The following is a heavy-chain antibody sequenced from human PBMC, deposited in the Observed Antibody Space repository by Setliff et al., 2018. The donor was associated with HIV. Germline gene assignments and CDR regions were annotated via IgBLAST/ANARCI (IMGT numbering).Heavy chain of an antibody. Sequence: PGGSLRLSCAASGFSFSTYNMNWVRQAPGKGLEWVSSITSSSNYIYYADSVKGRFTISRDNAKNSLYLQMNSLRAEDTAVYYCVRDFHDSSGYSDFWGQGTLVTVSS. V-gene: IGHV3-21*01. D-gene: IGHD3-22*01. CDR1: GFSFSTYN. J-gene: IGHJ4*02. CDR3: VRDFHDSSGYSDF. CDR2: ITSSSNYI.